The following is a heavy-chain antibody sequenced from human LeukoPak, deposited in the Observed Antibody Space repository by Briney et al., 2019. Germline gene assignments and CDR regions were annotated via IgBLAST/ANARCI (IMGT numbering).Heavy chain of an antibody. V-gene: IGHV4-38-2*02. Sequence: SENLSLTCTVSGYSISSGYYWGWIRQPPGKGLEWIGSIYHSGSTYYSPSLKSRVTISVDTSKNQFSLKLSSVTAADTAVYYCARDRSRYYDFWSGQPDIWGQGTMVTVSS. D-gene: IGHD3-3*01. J-gene: IGHJ3*02. CDR2: IYHSGST. CDR3: ARDRSRYYDFWSGQPDI. CDR1: GYSISSGYY.